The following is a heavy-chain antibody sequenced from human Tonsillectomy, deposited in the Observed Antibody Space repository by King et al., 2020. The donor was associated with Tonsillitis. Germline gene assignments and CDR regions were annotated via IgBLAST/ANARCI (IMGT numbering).Heavy chain of an antibody. V-gene: IGHV2-70*01. J-gene: IGHJ6*02. D-gene: IGHD4-17*01. CDR1: GFSLSTSGMC. Sequence: VTLKESGPALVKPTQTLTLTCTFSGFSLSTSGMCVSWIRQPPGKALEWLALIDWDDDKYYSPSLKTRLTISKDTSKNQVVLTMTNMDPVDTATYYCARMQASAGDCGDYVWGGGNYYYGMDVWGQGTTVTVSS. CDR3: ARMQASAGDCGDYVWGGGNYYYGMDV. CDR2: IDWDDDK.